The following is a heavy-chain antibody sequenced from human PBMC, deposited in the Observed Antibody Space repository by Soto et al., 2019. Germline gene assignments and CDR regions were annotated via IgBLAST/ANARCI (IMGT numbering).Heavy chain of an antibody. CDR1: GFTFNIYA. V-gene: IGHV3-23*01. Sequence: EVQLLESGGGLVQPGGSLRLSCAASGFTFNIYAMTWVRQAPGKGLEWVSGISGSGGRTYYADSVKGRFTISRDNSKNTLDLQMNSLRAEDTAVYYCAKLNDYDILTGYRSAYFQHWGQGTLVTVSS. CDR3: AKLNDYDILTGYRSAYFQH. D-gene: IGHD3-9*01. J-gene: IGHJ1*01. CDR2: ISGSGGRT.